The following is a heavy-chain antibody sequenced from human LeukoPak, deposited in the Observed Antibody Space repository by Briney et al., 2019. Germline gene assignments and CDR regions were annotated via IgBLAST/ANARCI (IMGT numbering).Heavy chain of an antibody. V-gene: IGHV1-2*02. Sequence: ASVKVSCKASGYTFTGYYMHWVRQAPGQGLEWMGWINPNSGGTNYAQKFQGRVTMTRDTSISTAYMELSRLRSDDTAVYYCARVLYDSSGYLSYWSQGTLVTVSS. D-gene: IGHD3-22*01. J-gene: IGHJ4*02. CDR3: ARVLYDSSGYLSY. CDR1: GYTFTGYY. CDR2: INPNSGGT.